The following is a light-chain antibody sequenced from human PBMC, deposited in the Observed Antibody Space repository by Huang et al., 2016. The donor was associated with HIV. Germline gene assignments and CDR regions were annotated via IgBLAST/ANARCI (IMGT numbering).Light chain of an antibody. CDR2: ETS. V-gene: IGKV1-33*01. CDR3: QQYHSLRT. CDR1: QDINTY. Sequence: DIRMTQSPSSLSASVGDRVTITCQASQDINTYLNWYQQKPGEAPNLLIYETSNLELVVPSRFSGRGSGTDFTFTISGLQPEDTGTYFCQQYHSLRTFGQGTRLEIK. J-gene: IGKJ5*01.